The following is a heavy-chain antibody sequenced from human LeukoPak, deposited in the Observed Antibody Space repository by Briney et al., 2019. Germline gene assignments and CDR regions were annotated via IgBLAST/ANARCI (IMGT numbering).Heavy chain of an antibody. CDR1: GFTFSSYS. CDR2: IISSSSTI. CDR3: ARGGRGYSYGGAFDI. V-gene: IGHV3-48*01. Sequence: PGGSLRLSCAASGFTFSSYSMNWVRQAPGKGLEWVSYIISSSSTIYYADSVKGRFTISRDNAKNSLYLQMNSLRAEDTAVYYCARGGRGYSYGGAFDIWGQGTMVTVSS. J-gene: IGHJ3*02. D-gene: IGHD5-18*01.